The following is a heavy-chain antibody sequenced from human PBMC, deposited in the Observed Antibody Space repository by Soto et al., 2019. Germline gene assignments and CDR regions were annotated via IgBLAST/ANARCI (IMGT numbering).Heavy chain of an antibody. V-gene: IGHV3-9*01. D-gene: IGHD3-16*01. CDR2: ISWNSGDI. J-gene: IGHJ4*02. Sequence: EVHLVESGGGLVQPGRSLRLSCAASGFTFDDYGLHWVRQAPGKGLEWVSGISWNSGDIGYADSVKGRFTVSRDNTKNSLALQMARLRPEDTAFYYCARGRETLTTMITGFVSWGQGTLVTVSP. CDR1: GFTFDDYG. CDR3: ARGRETLTTMITGFVS.